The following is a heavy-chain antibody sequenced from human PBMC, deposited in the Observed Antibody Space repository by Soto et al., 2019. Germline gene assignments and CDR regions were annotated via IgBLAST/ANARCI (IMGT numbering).Heavy chain of an antibody. CDR3: AREGYIYCSGGSCYGPTPPPFDY. V-gene: IGHV1-46*03. CDR1: GYTFTSYY. Sequence: ASVKVSCKASGYTFTSYYMHWVRQAPGQGLEWMGIINPSGGSTSYAQKFQGRVTMTRDTSTSTVYMELSSLRSEDTAVYYCAREGYIYCSGGSCYGPTPPPFDYWGQGTLVTVSS. J-gene: IGHJ4*02. D-gene: IGHD2-15*01. CDR2: INPSGGST.